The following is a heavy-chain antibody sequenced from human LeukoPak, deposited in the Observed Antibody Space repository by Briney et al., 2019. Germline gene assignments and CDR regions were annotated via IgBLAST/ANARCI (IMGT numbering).Heavy chain of an antibody. D-gene: IGHD3-22*01. V-gene: IGHV3-9*01. Sequence: PGGSLRLSCAASGFTFDDYAMHWVRQAPGKGLEWVSGISWNSGSIGYADSMKGRFTISRDNAKNSLYLQMNSLRAEDTALYYCAKDIGRINYYDSRGHFDYWGQGTLVTVSS. CDR1: GFTFDDYA. J-gene: IGHJ4*02. CDR2: ISWNSGSI. CDR3: AKDIGRINYYDSRGHFDY.